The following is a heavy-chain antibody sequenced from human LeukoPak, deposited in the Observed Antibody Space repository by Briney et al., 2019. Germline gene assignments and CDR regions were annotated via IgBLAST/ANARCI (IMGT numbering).Heavy chain of an antibody. CDR2: ISYDGSNK. CDR1: GFTFSSYG. CDR3: AREVYYDSSGTYYYYGMDV. J-gene: IGHJ6*02. D-gene: IGHD3-22*01. Sequence: GSLRLSCAASGFTFSSYGMHWVRQAPGKGLEWVAVISYDGSNKYYADSVKGRFTISRDNSKNTLYLQMNSLRAEDTAVYYCAREVYYDSSGTYYYYGMDVWGQGTTVTVSS. V-gene: IGHV3-30*19.